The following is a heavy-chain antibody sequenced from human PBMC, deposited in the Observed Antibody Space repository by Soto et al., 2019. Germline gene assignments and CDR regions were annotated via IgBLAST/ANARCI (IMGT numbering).Heavy chain of an antibody. V-gene: IGHV3-30*18. CDR2: ISYDGSNK. Sequence: VQLVESGGGVVQPGRSLRLSCAASGFTFSSYGMHWVRQAPGKGLEWVAVISYDGSNKYYADSVKGRFTISRDNSKNTLYLQMNSLRAEDTAVYYCAKETVTTNDYYYGMDVWGQGTTVTVSS. D-gene: IGHD4-4*01. CDR1: GFTFSSYG. J-gene: IGHJ6*02. CDR3: AKETVTTNDYYYGMDV.